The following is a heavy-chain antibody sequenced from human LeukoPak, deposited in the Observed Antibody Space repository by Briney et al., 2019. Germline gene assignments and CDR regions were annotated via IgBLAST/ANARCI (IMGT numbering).Heavy chain of an antibody. V-gene: IGHV3-7*05. J-gene: IGHJ4*02. Sequence: GGSLRLSCAASGFTFSSYWMSWVRQAPGKGLEWVANIKQDGSEKYYVDSVKGRFTISRDNAKNSLYLQMNSLRAEDTALYYCARGKYYYGSGVDYWGQGTLVTVSS. CDR2: IKQDGSEK. CDR3: ARGKYYYGSGVDY. D-gene: IGHD3-10*01. CDR1: GFTFSSYW.